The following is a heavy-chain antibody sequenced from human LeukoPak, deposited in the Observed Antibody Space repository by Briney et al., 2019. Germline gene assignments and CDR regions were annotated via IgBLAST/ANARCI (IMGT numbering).Heavy chain of an antibody. Sequence: PSETLSLTCAVYGETLSGYFWSWIRQPPGKGLEWIGYIYYSGSTNYNPSLKSRVTLSVDTSKNQFSLKLSSVTAADTAVYYCARGPPPDFDYWGRGTLVTVSS. J-gene: IGHJ4*02. V-gene: IGHV4-59*12. CDR3: ARGPPPDFDY. CDR2: IYYSGST. CDR1: GETLSGYF.